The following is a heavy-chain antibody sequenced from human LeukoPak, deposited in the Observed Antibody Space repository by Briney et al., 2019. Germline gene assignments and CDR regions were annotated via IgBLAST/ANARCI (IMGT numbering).Heavy chain of an antibody. CDR1: GFTFEDYA. D-gene: IGHD2-2*01. Sequence: PGRSLRLSCAASGFTFEDYALHWVRQAPGKGLEWVSGISWNSGSIGYADSVKGRFTISRDNAKNSLYLQMNSLRVEDMALYYCAKGTVPTATIRPGGAFHIWGQGTMVTVSS. CDR3: AKGTVPTATIRPGGAFHI. CDR2: ISWNSGSI. V-gene: IGHV3-9*03. J-gene: IGHJ3*02.